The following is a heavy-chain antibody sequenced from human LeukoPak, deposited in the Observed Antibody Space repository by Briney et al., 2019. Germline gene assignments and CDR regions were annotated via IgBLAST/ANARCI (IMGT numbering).Heavy chain of an antibody. Sequence: GGSLRLSCTVSGFTVSSNSMSWVRQAPGKGLEWVSFIYSGGNTHNSDSVKGRFTISRDNSKNTLYLQMDSLRAEDTAVYYCARRAGDYSHPYDYWGQGTLVTVSS. CDR1: GFTVSSNS. CDR2: IYSGGNT. D-gene: IGHD3-22*01. CDR3: ARRAGDYSHPYDY. V-gene: IGHV3-53*01. J-gene: IGHJ4*02.